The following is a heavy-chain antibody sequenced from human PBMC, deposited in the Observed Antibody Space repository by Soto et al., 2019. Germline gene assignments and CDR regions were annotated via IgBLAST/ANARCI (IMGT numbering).Heavy chain of an antibody. CDR2: IYWDDDQ. CDR3: AHAGDYDLLSFDH. CDR1: GFSLTTTSMG. Sequence: QITLKESGPPLVRPAQTLTLTCAFSGFSLTTTSMGVAWIRQPPVKALEWLALIYWDDDQRYSPSLKDRLTISKDTSRSRVVLTISNMNPEDTGTYFCAHAGDYDLLSFDHWGPGTLVTVSS. V-gene: IGHV2-5*02. D-gene: IGHD4-17*01. J-gene: IGHJ4*02.